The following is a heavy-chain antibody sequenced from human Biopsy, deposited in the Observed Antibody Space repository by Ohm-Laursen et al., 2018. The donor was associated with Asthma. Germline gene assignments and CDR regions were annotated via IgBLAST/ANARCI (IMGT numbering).Heavy chain of an antibody. Sequence: SVTLSLTCSVHGGSIGSFYWSWIRQSPEKGLEWMGYVYWTGSTNYNPSLKSRVTMSVDTSKNRIFLELTSVTAADTAIYYCVRAVRNEQWLAPFDYWGQGKPVTVSS. CDR1: GGSIGSFY. CDR2: VYWTGST. D-gene: IGHD6-19*01. CDR3: VRAVRNEQWLAPFDY. V-gene: IGHV4-59*01. J-gene: IGHJ4*02.